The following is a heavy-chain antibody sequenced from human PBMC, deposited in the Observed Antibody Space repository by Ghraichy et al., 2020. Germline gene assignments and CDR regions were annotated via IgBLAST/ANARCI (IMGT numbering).Heavy chain of an antibody. CDR3: ARGGAAMEYYYYYGMDV. Sequence: SETLSLTCTVSGGSISSYYWSWIRQPPGKGLEWIGYIYYSGSTNYNPSFKSRVTISVDTSKNQFSLKLSSVTAADTAVYYCARGGAAMEYYYYYGMDVWGQGTTVTVSS. CDR2: IYYSGST. CDR1: GGSISSYY. D-gene: IGHD5-18*01. J-gene: IGHJ6*02. V-gene: IGHV4-59*01.